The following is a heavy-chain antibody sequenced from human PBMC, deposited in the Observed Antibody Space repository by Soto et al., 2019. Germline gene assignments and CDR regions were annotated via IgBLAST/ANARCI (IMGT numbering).Heavy chain of an antibody. V-gene: IGHV4-59*01. CDR2: IYYSGST. CDR3: ARDLNYYGSGGGVDH. Sequence: SETLSLTCTVSGGSISSYYWSWIRQPPGKGLEWIGYIYYSGSTNYNPSLKSRVTISVDTSKNQFSRKLSSVTAADTAVYYWARDLNYYGSGGGVDHRGQGTLVPVSS. D-gene: IGHD3-10*01. J-gene: IGHJ5*02. CDR1: GGSISSYY.